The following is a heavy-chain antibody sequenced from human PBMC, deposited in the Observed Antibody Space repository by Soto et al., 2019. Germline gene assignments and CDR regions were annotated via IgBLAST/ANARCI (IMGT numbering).Heavy chain of an antibody. V-gene: IGHV1-69*13. CDR1: GGTFSSYA. CDR3: ARVKQLFGSAFDI. Sequence: SVKVSCKASGGTFSSYAISWVRQAPGQGLEWMGGIIPIFGTANYAQKFRGRVTITADESTSTAYMELSSLRSEDTAVYYCARVKQLFGSAFDIWGQGTMVTVSS. CDR2: IIPIFGTA. D-gene: IGHD5-18*01. J-gene: IGHJ3*02.